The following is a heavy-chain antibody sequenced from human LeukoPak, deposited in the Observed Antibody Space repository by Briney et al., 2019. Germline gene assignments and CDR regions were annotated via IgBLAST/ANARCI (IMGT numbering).Heavy chain of an antibody. Sequence: GGSLRLSCAASGFTFSSYSMNWVRQAPGKGLEWVSSISSSSSYIYYAVSVKGRFTISRDNAQNSLYLQMNSLRAEDTAVYYCAKEGTASKPSDLDYWGQGTLVTVSS. V-gene: IGHV3-21*01. CDR2: ISSSSSYI. CDR3: AKEGTASKPSDLDY. D-gene: IGHD1/OR15-1a*01. CDR1: GFTFSSYS. J-gene: IGHJ4*02.